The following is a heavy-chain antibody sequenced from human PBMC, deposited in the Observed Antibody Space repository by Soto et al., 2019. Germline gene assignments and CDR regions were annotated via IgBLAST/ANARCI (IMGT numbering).Heavy chain of an antibody. D-gene: IGHD3-3*01. V-gene: IGHV3-23*01. CDR2: ISSHGDTT. CDR1: GFLFSSYA. J-gene: IGHJ5*02. CDR3: ARDHYDFWSGFPPTIWFHP. Sequence: EEQLLQSGGGVVQSGGSRRLSCEASGFLFSSYAMNWVRQAPGKGLEWVSSISSHGDTTYYAESVRGRFTISRDNSKNTLFLQMNSLRAGDTAVYFCARDHYDFWSGFPPTIWFHPWGQGTLVTVSS.